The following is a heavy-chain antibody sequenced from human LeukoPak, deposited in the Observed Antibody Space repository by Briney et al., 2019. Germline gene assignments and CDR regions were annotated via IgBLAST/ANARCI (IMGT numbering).Heavy chain of an antibody. CDR3: ARATTQFDFWTTTYYMDV. CDR1: GFTFSNYS. Sequence: QPGGSLLLSCAASGFTFSNYSMNWVRQAPGKGLEWVSYISRSSTTIYYADSVKGRFTISRDSAKNSLNLQMNSLRAEDTAVYYCARATTQFDFWTTTYYMDVWGKGTTVTVSS. J-gene: IGHJ6*03. V-gene: IGHV3-48*04. D-gene: IGHD3-3*01. CDR2: ISRSSTTI.